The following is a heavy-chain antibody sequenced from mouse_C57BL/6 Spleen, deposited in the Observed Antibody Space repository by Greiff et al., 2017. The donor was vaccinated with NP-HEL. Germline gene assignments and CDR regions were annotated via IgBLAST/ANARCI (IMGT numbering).Heavy chain of an antibody. CDR2: ISSGSSTI. CDR3: ARGGNWAYYYAMDY. CDR1: GFTFSDYG. J-gene: IGHJ4*01. Sequence: EVQLVESGGGLVKPGGSLKLSCAASGFTFSDYGMHWVRQAPEKGLEWVAYISSGSSTIYYADTVKGRFTISRDNAKNTLFLQMTSLRSEDTAMYYCARGGNWAYYYAMDYWGQGTSVTVSS. V-gene: IGHV5-17*01. D-gene: IGHD4-1*01.